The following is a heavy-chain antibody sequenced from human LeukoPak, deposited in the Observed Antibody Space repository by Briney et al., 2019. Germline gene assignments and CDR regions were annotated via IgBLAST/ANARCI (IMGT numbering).Heavy chain of an antibody. CDR3: ARGGARYFDWSTRNWFDP. V-gene: IGHV4-34*01. D-gene: IGHD3-9*01. CDR2: INHSGST. CDR1: GGSFSGYY. Sequence: PSETLSLTCAVYGGSFSGYYWSWIRQPPGKGLEWIGEINHSGSTNYNPSLKSRVTISVDTSKNQFSLKLSSVTAADTAVYYCARGGARYFDWSTRNWFDPWGQGTLVTASS. J-gene: IGHJ5*02.